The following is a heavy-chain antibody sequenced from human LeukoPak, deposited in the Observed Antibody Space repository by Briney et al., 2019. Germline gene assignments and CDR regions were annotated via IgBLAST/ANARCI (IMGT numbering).Heavy chain of an antibody. D-gene: IGHD4-17*01. J-gene: IGHJ3*02. CDR1: GFTFSSYA. CDR2: ITGSGYT. V-gene: IGHV3-23*01. Sequence: GGSLRLSCVDSGFTFSSYAVTWVRQAPGKGLEWVSSITGSGYTYYADSVKGRFTVYRDNSKNTLFLQMNDLRAEDTGLYYCSSDPNGDYVGAFDMWGPGTMVTVAS. CDR3: SSDPNGDYVGAFDM.